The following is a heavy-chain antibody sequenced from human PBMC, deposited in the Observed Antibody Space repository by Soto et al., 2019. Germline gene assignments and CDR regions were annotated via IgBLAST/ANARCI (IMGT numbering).Heavy chain of an antibody. CDR1: DYSIRSGYY. Sequence: PSETLSLTCAVSDYSIRSGYYWGWIRQPPGKGLEWIGSIYHSGSTYYNPSLKSRVTISVDTSKNQFSLKLSSVSAADTAVYYCASAPMMTTLDYYFDYWVQGTLVTVSS. V-gene: IGHV4-38-2*01. D-gene: IGHD4-4*01. CDR2: IYHSGST. CDR3: ASAPMMTTLDYYFDY. J-gene: IGHJ4*02.